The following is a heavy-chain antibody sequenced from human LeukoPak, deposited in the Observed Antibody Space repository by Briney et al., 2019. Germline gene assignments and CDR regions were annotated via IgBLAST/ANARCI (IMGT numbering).Heavy chain of an antibody. CDR2: IRYDGSNK. D-gene: IGHD3-10*02. V-gene: IGHV3-30*02. CDR1: GFTFSSYG. J-gene: IGHJ4*02. Sequence: GGSLRLSCAASGFTFSSYGMHWVRQAPGKGLEWVAFIRYDGSNKYYADSVKGRFTISRDNAKNSLYLQMNSLRAEDTAVYYCARGTMFPYYSDYWGQGTLVTVSS. CDR3: ARGTMFPYYSDY.